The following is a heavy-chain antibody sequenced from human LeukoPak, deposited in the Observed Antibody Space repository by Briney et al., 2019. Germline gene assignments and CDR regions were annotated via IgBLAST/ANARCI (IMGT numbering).Heavy chain of an antibody. V-gene: IGHV3-21*04. D-gene: IGHD4-23*01. CDR1: GFTFSSYS. CDR2: ISSSSSYI. CDR3: ARRGDGGRSFDY. Sequence: MTGGSLRLSCAASGFTFSSYSMNWVRQAPGKGLEWVSSISSSSSYIYYADSVKGRFTISRDNAKNSLYLQVNSLRAEDTAVYYCARRGDGGRSFDYWGQGTLVTVSS. J-gene: IGHJ4*02.